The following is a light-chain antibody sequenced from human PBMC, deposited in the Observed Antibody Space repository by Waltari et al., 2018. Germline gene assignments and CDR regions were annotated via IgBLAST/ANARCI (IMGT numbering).Light chain of an antibody. Sequence: EIVLTQSPGTLSLSPGEGATLSCRASQSISSSYIAWYQQKPGQAPRLLIYGTSSRATGVPDRFRGSGFGTDFTLTISRLEPEDFAVYYCHQYGSSRRTFGQGTKLEI. V-gene: IGKV3-20*01. CDR3: HQYGSSRRT. CDR1: QSISSSY. J-gene: IGKJ2*01. CDR2: GTS.